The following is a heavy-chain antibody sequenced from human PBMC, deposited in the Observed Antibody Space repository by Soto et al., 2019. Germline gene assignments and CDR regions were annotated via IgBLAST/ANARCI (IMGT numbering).Heavy chain of an antibody. Sequence: GGSLRLSCAASGFTFSSYWMSWVRQAPGKGLEWVANIKQDGSEKYYVDSVKGRFTISRDNAKNSLYLQMNSLRAEDTAVYYCARDSGAAAGTGVDYWGQGTLVTVSS. CDR1: GFTFSSYW. V-gene: IGHV3-7*01. J-gene: IGHJ4*02. CDR3: ARDSGAAAGTGVDY. CDR2: IKQDGSEK. D-gene: IGHD6-13*01.